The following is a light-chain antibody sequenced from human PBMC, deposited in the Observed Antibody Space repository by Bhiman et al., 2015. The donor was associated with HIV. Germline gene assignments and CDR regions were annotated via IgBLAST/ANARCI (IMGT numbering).Light chain of an antibody. J-gene: IGLJ2*01. CDR2: DVS. Sequence: QSALTQPASVSGSPGQSITISCAGTSSDIYSYNYVSWYQQHPGKAPRLTIYDVSNRASGVSNRFSGSRSGDKAFLTISGLQAEDEADYYCTSHAGTLLFGGGTKLTVL. V-gene: IGLV2-14*03. CDR3: TSHAGTLL. CDR1: SSDIYSYNY.